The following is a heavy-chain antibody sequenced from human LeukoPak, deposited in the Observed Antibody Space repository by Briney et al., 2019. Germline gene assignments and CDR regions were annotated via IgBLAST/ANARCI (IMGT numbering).Heavy chain of an antibody. Sequence: GGSLRLSCAASGFTFSNYWMHWVRQAPGKGLVWVSRINSDGSTTNYADSVKGRFTISRDNAKNTLYLQMSGLRAEDTAVYYCARGGYSDSSTYPPGKVWGQGTLVTVCS. CDR3: ARGGYSDSSTYPPGKV. CDR2: INSDGSTT. D-gene: IGHD3-22*01. V-gene: IGHV3-74*01. CDR1: GFTFSNYW. J-gene: IGHJ4*02.